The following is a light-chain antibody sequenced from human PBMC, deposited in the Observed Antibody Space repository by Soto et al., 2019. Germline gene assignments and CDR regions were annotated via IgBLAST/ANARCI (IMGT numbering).Light chain of an antibody. CDR1: SSDVGGYNY. CDR2: DVS. J-gene: IGLJ1*01. CDR3: TSYTSSGTDV. Sequence: QSALTQPASVSGSPGQSITISCTGTSSDVGGYNYVSWHQQHPGKAPKLTIYDVSSRPSGVSNRFSASKSGNTASLTISGLKAEDEADYYCTSYTSSGTDVFGIGTQVTVL. V-gene: IGLV2-14*01.